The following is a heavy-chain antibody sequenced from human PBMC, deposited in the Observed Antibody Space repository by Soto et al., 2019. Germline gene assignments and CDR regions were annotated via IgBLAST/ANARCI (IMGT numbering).Heavy chain of an antibody. Sequence: PGGSLRLSCAASGFTFSDHYMDWVRQAPGKGLEWVGRTRNKANSYTTEYAASVKGRFTISRDDSKNSLYLQMNSLKTEDTAVYYCARGIADYYYYGMDVWGQGTTVSDSS. CDR1: GFTFSDHY. V-gene: IGHV3-72*01. J-gene: IGHJ6*01. CDR2: TRNKANSYTT. D-gene: IGHD6-13*01. CDR3: ARGIADYYYYGMDV.